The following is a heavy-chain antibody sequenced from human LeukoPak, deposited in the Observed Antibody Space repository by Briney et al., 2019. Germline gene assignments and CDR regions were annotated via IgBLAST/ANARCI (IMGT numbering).Heavy chain of an antibody. D-gene: IGHD6-19*01. CDR2: INGRGDSR. CDR1: GFAFSTHV. V-gene: IGHV3-23*01. Sequence: QSGGSLRLSCAASGFAFSTHVMDWVRQAPGRGLEWVSGINGRGDSRHYADSVRGRFTISRDNSNNTLQLQMNSLRVEDTAVYYCVKETNSGRYDYWGQGRMVSVSS. CDR3: VKETNSGRYDY. J-gene: IGHJ4*02.